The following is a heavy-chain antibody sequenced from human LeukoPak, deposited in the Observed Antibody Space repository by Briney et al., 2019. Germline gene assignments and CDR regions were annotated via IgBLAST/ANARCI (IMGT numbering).Heavy chain of an antibody. CDR2: ISYDGSNK. CDR3: AKEDGGSYFDY. Sequence: GGSLRLSCAASGFTFSSYGMHWVRQAPGKGLEWVAVISYDGSNKYYADSVKGRFTISRDNSKNTLYLQMNSLRAEDTAVYYCAKEDGGSYFDYGGQGTLVTVSS. J-gene: IGHJ4*02. D-gene: IGHD1-26*01. V-gene: IGHV3-30*18. CDR1: GFTFSSYG.